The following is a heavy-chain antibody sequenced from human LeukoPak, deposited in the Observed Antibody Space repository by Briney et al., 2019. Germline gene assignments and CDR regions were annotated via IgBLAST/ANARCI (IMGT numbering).Heavy chain of an antibody. Sequence: SETLSLTCTVSGGSISSSVSYWVWIRQPPGKGLEWIGSIVYSGSTYYNPSLKSRVTISVDTSKNQFSLKLSSVTAADTAVYYCARRAGAYSHPYDYWGQGTLVTVSS. CDR1: GGSISSSVSY. D-gene: IGHD4/OR15-4a*01. CDR2: IVYSGST. CDR3: ARRAGAYSHPYDY. V-gene: IGHV4-39*07. J-gene: IGHJ4*02.